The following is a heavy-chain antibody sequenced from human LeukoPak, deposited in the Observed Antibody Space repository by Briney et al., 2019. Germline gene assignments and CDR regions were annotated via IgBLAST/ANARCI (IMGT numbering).Heavy chain of an antibody. CDR1: GYSFTTYW. Sequence: RGESLKISCKGSGYSFTTYWIGWVRQMPGKGLEWMGIIYPGDSDTRYSPSFQGQVTMSADKSISTAYLQWSSLKASDTAMYYCARRGDALGKYSYSSFDYWGQGTLVTVSS. D-gene: IGHD5-18*01. J-gene: IGHJ4*02. CDR3: ARRGDALGKYSYSSFDY. CDR2: IYPGDSDT. V-gene: IGHV5-51*01.